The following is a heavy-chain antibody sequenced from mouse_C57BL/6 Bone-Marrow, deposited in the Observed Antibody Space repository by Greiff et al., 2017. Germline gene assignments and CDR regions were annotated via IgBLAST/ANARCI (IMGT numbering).Heavy chain of an antibody. CDR2: INPSSGYT. J-gene: IGHJ1*03. D-gene: IGHD2-3*01. CDR1: GYTFTSYW. V-gene: IGHV1-7*01. CDR3: ARLGQIYDGYLGV. Sequence: VMLVESGAELAKPGASVKLSCTASGYTFTSYWMHWVKQRPGQGLEWIGYINPSSGYTKYNQKFKDKATLTADKSSSTAYMQLSSLTYEDSAVYYCARLGQIYDGYLGVWGTGTTVTVSS.